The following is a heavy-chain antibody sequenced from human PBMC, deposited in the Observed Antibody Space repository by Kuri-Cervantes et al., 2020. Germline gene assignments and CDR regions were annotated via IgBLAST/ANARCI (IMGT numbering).Heavy chain of an antibody. Sequence: SETLSLTCTVSGGSISSSSYYWGWIRQPPGKGLEWIGSIYYSGSTYYNPSLKSRVTMSVDTSKNQFSLKLSSVTAADTAVYYCARGNYDFWSGYSGAGWFDPWGQGTLVTVSS. CDR1: GGSISSSSYY. CDR3: ARGNYDFWSGYSGAGWFDP. D-gene: IGHD3-3*01. CDR2: IYYSGST. V-gene: IGHV4-39*07. J-gene: IGHJ5*02.